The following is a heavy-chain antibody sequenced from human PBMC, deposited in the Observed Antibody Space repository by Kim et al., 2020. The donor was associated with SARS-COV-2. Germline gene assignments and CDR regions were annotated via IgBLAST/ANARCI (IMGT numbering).Heavy chain of an antibody. D-gene: IGHD5-18*01. Sequence: GGSLRLSCAASGFTFSSYAMHWVRQAPGKGLEWVAVISYDGSNKYYADSVKVRFTISRDNSKNTLYLQMNSLRAEDTAVYYCARDRPPGYSYGYEPDYWGQGTLVTVSS. J-gene: IGHJ4*02. V-gene: IGHV3-30*04. CDR3: ARDRPPGYSYGYEPDY. CDR2: ISYDGSNK. CDR1: GFTFSSYA.